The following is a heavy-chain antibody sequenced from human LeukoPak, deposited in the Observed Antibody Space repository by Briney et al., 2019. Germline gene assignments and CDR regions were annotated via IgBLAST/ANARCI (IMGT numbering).Heavy chain of an antibody. CDR2: IYSSGTT. V-gene: IGHV3-53*01. Sequence: GGSLRLSCAASGINVSSNYMGWVRQAPGKGLEWVSVIYSSGTTYYADSVRGRFSISRDNFKNTVYLQMNSLRAEDTAVYYCARDGAAGDISYYDYYMDVWGKGTTVTVSS. CDR1: GINVSSNY. J-gene: IGHJ6*03. D-gene: IGHD3-10*01. CDR3: ARDGAAGDISYYDYYMDV.